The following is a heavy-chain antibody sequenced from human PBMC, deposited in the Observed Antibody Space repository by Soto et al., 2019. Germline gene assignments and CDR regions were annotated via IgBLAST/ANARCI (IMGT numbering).Heavy chain of an antibody. Sequence: SETLSLTCAVYGGSFSGYYWSWIRQPPGKGLEWIGEVNHSGSTNYNPSLKSRVTISVDTYKNQFSLKLSSVTAADTAVYYCARDQRVLRFLEWLPNNAFDIWGQGTMVTVSS. J-gene: IGHJ3*02. CDR3: ARDQRVLRFLEWLPNNAFDI. V-gene: IGHV4-34*01. CDR1: GGSFSGYY. CDR2: VNHSGST. D-gene: IGHD3-3*01.